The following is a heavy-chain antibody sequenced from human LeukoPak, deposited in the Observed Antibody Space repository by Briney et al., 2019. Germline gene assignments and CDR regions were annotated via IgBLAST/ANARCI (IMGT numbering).Heavy chain of an antibody. Sequence: PGGSLRLSCAASGFTFSSYWMSWVRQAPGKGLEWVANIKQDGSEKYYVDSVKGRFTISRDNAKNSLYLQMYSLRAEDTAVYYCASRLTDSSGYYPSYYFDYWGQGTLVTVSS. CDR3: ASRLTDSSGYYPSYYFDY. CDR2: IKQDGSEK. CDR1: GFTFSSYW. J-gene: IGHJ4*02. D-gene: IGHD3-22*01. V-gene: IGHV3-7*01.